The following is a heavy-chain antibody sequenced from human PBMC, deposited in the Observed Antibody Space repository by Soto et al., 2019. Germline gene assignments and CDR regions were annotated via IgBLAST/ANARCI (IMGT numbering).Heavy chain of an antibody. D-gene: IGHD4-17*01. CDR1: GDSFNSNW. J-gene: IGHJ6*02. Sequence: GESLKISCKVSGDSFNSNWIAWVRQRPGRGLEWMGIIYPIDSDTRYSPSFQGQVTISVDRSVNSAFLQWRSLKASDTATYYCARRSAVTTFYFYGMDVWGQGTTVTVS. CDR2: IYPIDSDT. CDR3: ARRSAVTTFYFYGMDV. V-gene: IGHV5-51*01.